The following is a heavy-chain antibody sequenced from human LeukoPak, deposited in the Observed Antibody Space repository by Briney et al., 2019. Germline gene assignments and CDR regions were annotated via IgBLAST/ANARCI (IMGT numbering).Heavy chain of an antibody. CDR3: AKMNCGGGCRQYYYYGMDV. D-gene: IGHD2-21*02. CDR2: ISGDGGST. J-gene: IGHJ6*02. V-gene: IGHV3-43*02. CDR1: GFTFDDYA. Sequence: GGSLRLSCAASGFTFDDYAMHWVRQALGKGLEWVSLISGDGGSTYYADSVKGRFTISRDNSKNSLYLQMNSLRTEDTALYSCAKMNCGGGCRQYYYYGMDVWGQGTTVTVSS.